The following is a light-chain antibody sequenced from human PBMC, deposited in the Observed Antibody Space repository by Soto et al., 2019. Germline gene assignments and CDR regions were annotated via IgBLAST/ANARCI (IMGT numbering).Light chain of an antibody. V-gene: IGLV2-8*01. CDR2: EVS. CDR3: SSYSGTNNLLI. J-gene: IGLJ2*01. CDR1: SNDVGNYNY. Sequence: QSALTQPPSASGSPAQSVTISCTGTSNDVGNYNYVSWYQQHPGKAPKVLISEVSKRPSGVPDRFSGSKSGNMASLTVSGLQAEDEADYYCSSYSGTNNLLIFGGGTKLTVL.